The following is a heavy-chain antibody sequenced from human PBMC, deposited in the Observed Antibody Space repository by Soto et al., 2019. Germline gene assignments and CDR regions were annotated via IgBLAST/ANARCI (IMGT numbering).Heavy chain of an antibody. CDR1: GFTFSSYG. D-gene: IGHD1-20*01. Sequence: AGGSLRLSCAASGFTFSSYGMHWVRQAPGKGLEWVAVIWYDGSNKYYADSVKGRFTISRDNSKNTLYLQMNSLRAEDTPLYYCAGAPYNWNPITFDPWGQGTLVTLPS. CDR3: AGAPYNWNPITFDP. CDR2: IWYDGSNK. V-gene: IGHV3-33*01. J-gene: IGHJ5*02.